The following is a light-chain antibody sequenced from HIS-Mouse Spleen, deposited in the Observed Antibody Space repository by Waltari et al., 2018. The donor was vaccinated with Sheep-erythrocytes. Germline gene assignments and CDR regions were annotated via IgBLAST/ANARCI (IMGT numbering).Light chain of an antibody. CDR3: CSYAGSSTPWV. CDR2: EGS. V-gene: IGLV2-23*01. CDR1: SSDVGSYNL. Sequence: QSALTQPASVSGSPGQSITISCTGTSSDVGSYNLVSWYQQHPGTAPKLMIYEGSTRPSGVSNRFSGSKSGNTASLTISGLQAEDEADYYCCSYAGSSTPWVFGGGTKLTVL. J-gene: IGLJ3*02.